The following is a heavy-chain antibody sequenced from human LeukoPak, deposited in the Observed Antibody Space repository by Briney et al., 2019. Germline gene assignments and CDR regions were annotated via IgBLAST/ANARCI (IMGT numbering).Heavy chain of an antibody. J-gene: IGHJ4*02. V-gene: IGHV4-34*01. CDR3: ARADPGFGFDY. CDR2: INHSGST. Sequence: SETLSLTCAVYGGSFSGYYWSWIRKPPGKGLEWIGEINHSGSTNYNPSLKSRVTISVDTSKNQFSLKLSSVTAAGTAVYYCARADPGFGFDYWGQGTLVTVSS. CDR1: GGSFSGYY. D-gene: IGHD3-10*01.